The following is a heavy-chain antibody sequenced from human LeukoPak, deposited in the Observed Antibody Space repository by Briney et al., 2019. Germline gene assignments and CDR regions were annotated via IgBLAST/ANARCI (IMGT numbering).Heavy chain of an antibody. J-gene: IGHJ5*02. D-gene: IGHD4-17*01. Sequence: GGSLRLSCAASGFTFTSYAMSWVRQAPGKGLEWVSDVSGSGDSTYYADSVKGRFTISRDNSKNTLYLQMNSLRAEDTAVYYCAKAKSMTTVRRDWFDPWGQGTLVTVSS. V-gene: IGHV3-23*01. CDR1: GFTFTSYA. CDR2: VSGSGDST. CDR3: AKAKSMTTVRRDWFDP.